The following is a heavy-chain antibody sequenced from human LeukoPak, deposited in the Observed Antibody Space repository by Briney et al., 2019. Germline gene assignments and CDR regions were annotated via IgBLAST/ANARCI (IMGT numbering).Heavy chain of an antibody. V-gene: IGHV4-61*02. CDR1: GGSISSGSYY. CDR2: IYTSGST. CDR3: ARGVRDGYNLVYFDN. Sequence: SETLSLTCTVSGGSISSGSYYWSWIRQPAGKGLEWIGRIYTSGSTNYNPSLKSRVTISVDTSKNQFSLKLSSVTAADTAVYYCARGVRDGYNLVYFDNWGQGTRVIVSA. D-gene: IGHD5-24*01. J-gene: IGHJ4*02.